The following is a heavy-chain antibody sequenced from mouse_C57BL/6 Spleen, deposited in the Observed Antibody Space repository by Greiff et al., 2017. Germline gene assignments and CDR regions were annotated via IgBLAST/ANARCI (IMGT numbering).Heavy chain of an antibody. CDR1: GYTFTSYW. Sequence: QVQLQQPGTELVKPGASVKLSCKASGYTFTSYWMHWVKQRPGQGLEWIGNINPSNGGTNYNEQFKSKATLTVDQSSSTAYMQLSSLTSEDSAVYYGAIGGNYVWYFDVWGTGTTVTVSS. J-gene: IGHJ1*03. CDR3: AIGGNYVWYFDV. V-gene: IGHV1-53*01. D-gene: IGHD2-1*01. CDR2: INPSNGGT.